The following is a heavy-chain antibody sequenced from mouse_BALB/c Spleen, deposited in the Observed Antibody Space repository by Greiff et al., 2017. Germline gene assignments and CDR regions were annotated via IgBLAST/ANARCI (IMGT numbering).Heavy chain of an antibody. Sequence: VQLQQSGADLVKPGASVKMSCKASGYTFTSYWMHWVKQRPGQGLEWIGYINPSTGYTEYNQKFKDKATLTADKSSSTAYMKLSSLTSEGSTVYDCARSSSYYFDYWGQGTTLTVSS. CDR2: INPSTGYT. J-gene: IGHJ2*01. V-gene: IGHV1-7*01. D-gene: IGHD1-1*01. CDR3: ARSSSYYFDY. CDR1: GYTFTSYW.